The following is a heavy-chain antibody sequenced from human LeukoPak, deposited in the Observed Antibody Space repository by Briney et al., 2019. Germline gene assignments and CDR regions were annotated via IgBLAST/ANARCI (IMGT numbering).Heavy chain of an antibody. V-gene: IGHV3-21*01. CDR2: ISSSSSYI. CDR3: ARGVVLVGTSYYYFYMDV. Sequence: GGSLRLSCAASGFTFSSYSMNWVRQAPGKGLEWVSSISSSSSYIYYADSVKGRFTISRDNAKNSLYLQMNSLRAEDTAVYYCARGVVLVGTSYYYFYMDVWGKGTTVTVSS. CDR1: GFTFSSYS. J-gene: IGHJ6*03. D-gene: IGHD2-15*01.